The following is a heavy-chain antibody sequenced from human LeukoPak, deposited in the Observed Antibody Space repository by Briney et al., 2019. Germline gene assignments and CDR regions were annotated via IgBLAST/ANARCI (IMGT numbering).Heavy chain of an antibody. Sequence: PGGSLRLSCAASGFSFSNYAMSWVRQAPGKGLEWVSGISNSASDTYYVDSVKGRFTISRDNSKNTLYLQMNSLRAEDTAIYYCAKGTTRGTGFDHWGQGTLVTVSS. CDR1: GFSFSNYA. V-gene: IGHV3-23*01. J-gene: IGHJ4*02. CDR3: AKGTTRGTGFDH. CDR2: ISNSASDT. D-gene: IGHD1-1*01.